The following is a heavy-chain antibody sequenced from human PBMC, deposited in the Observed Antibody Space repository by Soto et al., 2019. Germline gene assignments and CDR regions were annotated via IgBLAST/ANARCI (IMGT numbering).Heavy chain of an antibody. CDR3: AREGGLLRYYYYGMDV. CDR1: GFTFSSYA. CDR2: ISYDGSNK. Sequence: QVQLVESGGGVVQPGRSLRLSCAASGFTFSSYAMHWVRQAPGKGLEWVAVISYDGSNKYYADSVKGRFTISRDNSKNTLYLQMTSLRAEDTAVYYCAREGGLLRYYYYGMDVWGQGTTVTVSS. D-gene: IGHD3-10*01. J-gene: IGHJ6*02. V-gene: IGHV3-30-3*01.